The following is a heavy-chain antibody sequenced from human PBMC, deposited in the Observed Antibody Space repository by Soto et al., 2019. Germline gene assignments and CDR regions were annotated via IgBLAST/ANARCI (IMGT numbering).Heavy chain of an antibody. CDR2: LVGSGGGI. CDR1: GFNFPAYA. J-gene: IGHJ3*02. D-gene: IGHD3-16*01. Sequence: GGSLRLSCAASGFNFPAYAMNWVRQAPGKGLQWVAGLVGSGGGINYADSVRGRFTVSRDNSRNTLFLQMNSLRDEDTAVYFCAKDFIANNGVWEPFDMWGRGTKVTVSS. CDR3: AKDFIANNGVWEPFDM. V-gene: IGHV3-23*01.